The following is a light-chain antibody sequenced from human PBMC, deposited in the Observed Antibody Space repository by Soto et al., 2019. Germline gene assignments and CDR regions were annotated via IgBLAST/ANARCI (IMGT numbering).Light chain of an antibody. J-gene: IGLJ1*01. V-gene: IGLV2-14*01. CDR1: IGDIGSYNR. CDR3: SSYTNINTRACV. CDR2: EVT. Sequence: QSSLTQPSSLSGSPGQSITISCTGTIGDIGSYNRVSWYQQHPGKAPKLIIYEVTDRPSGDSNRFSGSKSGNTASLTISGLQAEDEAEYYCSSYTNINTRACVFGTGTKVNVL.